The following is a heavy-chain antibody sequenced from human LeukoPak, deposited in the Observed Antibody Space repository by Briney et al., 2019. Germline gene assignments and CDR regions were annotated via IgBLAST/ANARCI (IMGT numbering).Heavy chain of an antibody. D-gene: IGHD3-16*01. CDR2: INAFSGLT. CDR3: VRYRVTFGGIIPFNYGMDV. Sequence: GPSVKVSCKTSGYTFTDNGISWVRQTAAQGLECMDRINAFSGLTDYAPKFRDRVTLTTDSSTSTAYMEWRSLRSDETAVYYCVRYRVTFGGIIPFNYGMDVWSQGTTVTVSS. J-gene: IGHJ6*02. V-gene: IGHV1-18*01. CDR1: GYTFTDNG.